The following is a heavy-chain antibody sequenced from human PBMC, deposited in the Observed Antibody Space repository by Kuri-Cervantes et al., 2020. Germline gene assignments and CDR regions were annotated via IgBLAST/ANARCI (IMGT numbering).Heavy chain of an antibody. J-gene: IGHJ6*02. CDR1: GYTLTELS. D-gene: IGHD1-20*01. CDR2: FDPEDGET. V-gene: IGHV1-24*01. Sequence: ASVKVSCKVSGYTLTELSMHWVRQAPGKGLEWMGGFDPEDGETIYAQKFQGRVTMTEDTSTDTAYMALSSLRSEDTAVYYCATVLRGKRAIHLTGTYNYYYGMDVWGQGTTVTVSS. CDR3: ATVLRGKRAIHLTGTYNYYYGMDV.